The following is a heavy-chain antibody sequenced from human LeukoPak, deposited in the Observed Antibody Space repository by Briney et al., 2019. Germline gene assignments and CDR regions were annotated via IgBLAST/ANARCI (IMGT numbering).Heavy chain of an antibody. Sequence: GGSLRLSCAASGFTFSSYAMSWVRQAPGKGLEWVSVISGSGGNTYYADSVKGRFTISRDNSKNTLYLQMNSLRAEDTAVYYCAKLLWFGELFDYWGQGTLVTVSS. CDR2: ISGSGGNT. V-gene: IGHV3-23*01. CDR1: GFTFSSYA. D-gene: IGHD3-10*01. J-gene: IGHJ4*02. CDR3: AKLLWFGELFDY.